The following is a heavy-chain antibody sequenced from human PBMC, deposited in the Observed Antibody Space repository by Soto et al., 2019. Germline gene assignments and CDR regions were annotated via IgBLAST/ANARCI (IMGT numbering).Heavy chain of an antibody. CDR1: RYTFTSYY. CDR2: INPSGGST. Sequence: GASVKVSCKASRYTFTSYYMHWVRQAPGQGLEWMGIINPSGGSTSYAQKFQGRVTMTRDTSTSTVYMELSSLRSEDTAVYYCARDHSDGPGSYYKASWYDPWGQGTLVTVSS. J-gene: IGHJ5*02. V-gene: IGHV1-46*01. D-gene: IGHD3-10*01. CDR3: ARDHSDGPGSYYKASWYDP.